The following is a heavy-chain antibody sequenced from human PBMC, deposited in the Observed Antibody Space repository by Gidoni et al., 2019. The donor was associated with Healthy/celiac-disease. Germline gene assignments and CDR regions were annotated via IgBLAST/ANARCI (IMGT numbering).Heavy chain of an antibody. V-gene: IGHV3-33*01. Sequence: QVQLVESGGGVVQPGRSLRLSCAASGFTFSSYGRNWIRQAPGKGLEWVAVIWYDGSNKYYADSVKGRFTISRDNSKNTLYLQMNSLRAEDTAVYYCARDYLPRGIVGATCWFDPWGQGTLVTVSS. CDR1: GFTFSSYG. D-gene: IGHD1-26*01. CDR3: ARDYLPRGIVGATCWFDP. CDR2: IWYDGSNK. J-gene: IGHJ5*02.